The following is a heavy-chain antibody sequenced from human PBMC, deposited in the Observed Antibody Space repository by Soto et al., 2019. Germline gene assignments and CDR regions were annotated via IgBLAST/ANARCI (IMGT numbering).Heavy chain of an antibody. CDR3: AKEPVGPDWYCDL. Sequence: DVQLWESGGGLVQPGGSLRLSCAASGFTFRSYVMSWVRQAPGKGLEWVSGISGSGISTHYADSVKGRFTVSRDNSKNTLYLQMNSLRAEDTAVYNCAKEPVGPDWYCDLWGRGTLVTVSS. CDR2: ISGSGIST. CDR1: GFTFRSYV. J-gene: IGHJ2*01. V-gene: IGHV3-23*01.